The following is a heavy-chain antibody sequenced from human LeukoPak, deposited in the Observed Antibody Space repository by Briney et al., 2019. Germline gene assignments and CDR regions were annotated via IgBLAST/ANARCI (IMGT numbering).Heavy chain of an antibody. D-gene: IGHD6-19*01. Sequence: GASVRVSCKPSGYTFTGYYINWVGQAPEKGLEWMGWMNPDSGGTDYAQKFQGRVTMTRDTSISTAYMELSRLRSDDTAVYYCAKGEPNGSGFRLVDYWGQGTLVTVSP. CDR2: MNPDSGGT. V-gene: IGHV1-2*02. J-gene: IGHJ4*02. CDR1: GYTFTGYY. CDR3: AKGEPNGSGFRLVDY.